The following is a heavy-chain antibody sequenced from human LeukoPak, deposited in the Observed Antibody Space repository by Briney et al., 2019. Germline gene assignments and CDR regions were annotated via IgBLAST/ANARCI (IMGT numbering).Heavy chain of an antibody. V-gene: IGHV3-23*01. J-gene: IGHJ4*02. D-gene: IGHD4-17*01. Sequence: GGSLRLSCAASGLSFSSYTMTWVRQAPGKGLEWVAAISGSGSSTAYADSVKGRLSISRDNFKNMLYLQVNSLRAEDTAIYYCAKESGDDGDFDYWGRGTLVVVSS. CDR2: ISGSGSST. CDR3: AKESGDDGDFDY. CDR1: GLSFSSYT.